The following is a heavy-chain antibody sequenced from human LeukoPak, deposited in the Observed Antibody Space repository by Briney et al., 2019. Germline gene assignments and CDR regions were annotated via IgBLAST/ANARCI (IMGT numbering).Heavy chain of an antibody. D-gene: IGHD3-10*01. CDR3: AGLYYGSGSYRAFRPANWFDP. Sequence: SETLSLTCAVYGGSFSGYYWSWIRQPPEKGLEWIGEINHSGSTNYNPSLKSRVTISVDTSKNQFSLKLSSVAAADTAVYYCAGLYYGSGSYRAFRPANWFDPWGQGTLVTVSS. V-gene: IGHV4-34*01. CDR1: GGSFSGYY. CDR2: INHSGST. J-gene: IGHJ5*02.